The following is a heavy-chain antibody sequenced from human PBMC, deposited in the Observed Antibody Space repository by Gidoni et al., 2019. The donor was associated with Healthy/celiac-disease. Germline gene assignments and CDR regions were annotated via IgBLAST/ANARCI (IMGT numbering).Heavy chain of an antibody. CDR3: ARDVVVITYDY. Sequence: GLEWVANIKQDGSEKYYVDSVKGRFTISRDNAKNSLYLQMNSLRAEDTAVYYCARDVVVITYDYWGQGTLVTVSS. V-gene: IGHV3-7*01. J-gene: IGHJ4*02. CDR2: IKQDGSEK. D-gene: IGHD3-22*01.